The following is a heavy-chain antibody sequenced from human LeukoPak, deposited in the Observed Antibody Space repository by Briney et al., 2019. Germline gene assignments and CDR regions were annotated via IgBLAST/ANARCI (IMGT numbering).Heavy chain of an antibody. CDR2: IKQDGSEN. V-gene: IGHV3-7*01. CDR1: GFTFSSYW. CDR3: ARAPTWIQLWFFWDY. Sequence: GGSLRLSCAASGFTFSSYWMSWVRQAPGKGLEWVANIKQDGSENYYEDSVKGRFTISRDNAKNSLYLQMNSLRAEDTAVYYCARAPTWIQLWFFWDYWGQGTLVTVSS. D-gene: IGHD5-18*01. J-gene: IGHJ4*02.